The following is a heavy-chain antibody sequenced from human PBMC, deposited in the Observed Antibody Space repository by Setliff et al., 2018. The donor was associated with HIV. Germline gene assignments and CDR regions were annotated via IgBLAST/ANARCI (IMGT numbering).Heavy chain of an antibody. V-gene: IGHV4-38-2*02. CDR2: IYHSGPT. J-gene: IGHJ6*03. CDR3: ARDTWFGESEDPFYYYMDV. D-gene: IGHD3-10*01. Sequence: SETLSLTCAVSGYSISSGYYWGWIRQPPGKGLEWVGSIYHSGPTYYNPSLKSRVTISVDTSKKYFALRVTYVTAADSAVYYCARDTWFGESEDPFYYYMDVWGKGTTVTVSS. CDR1: GYSISSGYY.